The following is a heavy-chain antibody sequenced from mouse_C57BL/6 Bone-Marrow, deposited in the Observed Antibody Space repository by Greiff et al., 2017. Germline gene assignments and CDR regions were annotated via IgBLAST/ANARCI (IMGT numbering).Heavy chain of an antibody. J-gene: IGHJ4*01. V-gene: IGHV5S21*01. Sequence: EVKLVESGEGLVKPGGSLKLSCAASGFTFSSYAMSWVRQTPEKRLEWVAYISSGGDYIYYADTVKGRFTISRDNARNTLYLQMSSLRSEDTALYYCARHDPSYPYAMDYWSQGTSVTVSS. CDR1: GFTFSSYA. D-gene: IGHD2-10*01. CDR2: ISSGGDYI. CDR3: ARHDPSYPYAMDY.